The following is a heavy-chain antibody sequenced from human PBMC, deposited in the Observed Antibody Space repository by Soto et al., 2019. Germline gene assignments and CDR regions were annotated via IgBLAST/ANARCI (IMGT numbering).Heavy chain of an antibody. CDR2: IYHSGST. D-gene: IGHD1-26*01. J-gene: IGHJ4*02. CDR1: GGSISSGGYS. CDR3: ARGVAWELLQPYFDY. V-gene: IGHV4-30-2*01. Sequence: QLQLQESGSGLVKPSQTLSLTCAVSGGSISSGGYSWSWIRQPPGKGLEWIGYIYHSGSTYYNPSLKSRVTISVDRSKNEFSLKLSSVTAADTAVYYCARGVAWELLQPYFDYWGQGTLVTVSS.